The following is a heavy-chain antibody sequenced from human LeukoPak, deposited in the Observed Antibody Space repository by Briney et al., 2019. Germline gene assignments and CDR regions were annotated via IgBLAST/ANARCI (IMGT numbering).Heavy chain of an antibody. Sequence: PGGSLRLSCAASGFTFSSYWMHWVRHAPGKGLVWVSRINSDGSSTYYADSVKGRFTISRDNSKNTLYLQMNSLRAEDTAVYYCANTATALTTFYYGMDVWGQGTTVTVSS. J-gene: IGHJ6*02. V-gene: IGHV3-74*01. CDR3: ANTATALTTFYYGMDV. CDR1: GFTFSSYW. CDR2: INSDGSST. D-gene: IGHD4-4*01.